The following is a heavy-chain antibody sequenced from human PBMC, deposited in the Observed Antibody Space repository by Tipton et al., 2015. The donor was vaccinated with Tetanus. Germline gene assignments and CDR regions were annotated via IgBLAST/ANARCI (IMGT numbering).Heavy chain of an antibody. D-gene: IGHD3-16*01. CDR3: ARDHGITWGGMGYYYGMDV. CDR1: GALLTTGGYS. Sequence: TLSLTCNVSGALLTTGGYSWGWIRQPPGQGLEWIGYIYQTDSTYYNPSVRSRLTLSLRRSKNQVSLKLSSVTAADTAVYYCARDHGITWGGMGYYYGMDVWGQGTTVTVSS. V-gene: IGHV4-30-2*01. J-gene: IGHJ6*02. CDR2: IYQTDST.